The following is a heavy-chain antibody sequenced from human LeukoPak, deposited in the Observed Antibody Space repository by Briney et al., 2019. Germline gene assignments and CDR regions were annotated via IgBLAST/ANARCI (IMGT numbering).Heavy chain of an antibody. D-gene: IGHD2-2*01. CDR2: INHSGST. CDR3: AIGSYCSSTSCYPEH. Sequence: PSETLSLTCAVYGGSFSGYYWSWIRQPPGKGLEWIGEINHSGSTNYNPSLKSRVTISVDTSKNQFSLKLSSVTAADTAVYYCAIGSYCSSTSCYPEHWGQGTLVTVSS. V-gene: IGHV4-34*01. J-gene: IGHJ1*01. CDR1: GGSFSGYY.